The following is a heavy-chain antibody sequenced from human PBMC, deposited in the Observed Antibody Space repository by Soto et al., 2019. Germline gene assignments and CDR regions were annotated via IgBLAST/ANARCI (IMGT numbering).Heavy chain of an antibody. CDR3: ARDWYRARYNGGYHDH. CDR2: IYYSGST. J-gene: IGHJ4*01. D-gene: IGHD6-25*01. V-gene: IGHV4-31*02. CDR1: GASISSGGDY. Sequence: SETLSLTGTVSGASISSGGDYWSWNLQHPGKGLEWIWYIYYSGSTYYNPSLKSRVAISVDTSKNQLSLKVSSVTAADTAVYYCARDWYRARYNGGYHDHWGHGTLVSVSS.